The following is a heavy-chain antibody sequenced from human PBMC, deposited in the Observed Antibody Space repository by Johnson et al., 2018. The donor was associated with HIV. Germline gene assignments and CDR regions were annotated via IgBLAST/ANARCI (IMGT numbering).Heavy chain of an antibody. J-gene: IGHJ3*02. V-gene: IGHV3-11*04. Sequence: QVQLVESGGGLVKPGGSLRLSCAASGFTFSDYYMSWIRQAPGKGLEWVSYISSSGSTIYYADSVKGRFTISRDNANNSLYLQMNSLRAEDTAVYYGARYPPVTTTHNAFEIWGQGTMVTVSS. CDR3: ARYPPVTTTHNAFEI. CDR1: GFTFSDYY. D-gene: IGHD3-22*01. CDR2: ISSSGSTI.